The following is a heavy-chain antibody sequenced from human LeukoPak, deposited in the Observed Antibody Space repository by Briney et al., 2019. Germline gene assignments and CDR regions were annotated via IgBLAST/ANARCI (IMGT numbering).Heavy chain of an antibody. CDR1: GYIFSKYD. Sequence: ASVKVSCKASGYIFSKYDINWVRQAPGQGLEWMGWMNPNSGDTGHAQRFQGRLTMTRNTSTSTAYMELSNLRSEDTAVYYCARPLYSSGWDLSYWGQGTLVTVSS. J-gene: IGHJ4*02. D-gene: IGHD6-19*01. V-gene: IGHV1-8*01. CDR3: ARPLYSSGWDLSY. CDR2: MNPNSGDT.